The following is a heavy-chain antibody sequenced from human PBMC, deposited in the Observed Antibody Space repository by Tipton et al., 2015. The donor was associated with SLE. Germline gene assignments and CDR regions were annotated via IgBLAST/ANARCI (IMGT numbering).Heavy chain of an antibody. D-gene: IGHD1-14*01. CDR1: GGSISRIGYY. CDR3: ARARRTTSSHFDY. V-gene: IGHV4-31*03. Sequence: TLSLTCTVSGGSISRIGYYWSWIRQHPGKGLEWIGYIYHTGSTYYNPSLESRLTISIDTSKNQFSLWLTSMTPADTALYYCARARRTTSSHFDYWGQGTLVTVSS. J-gene: IGHJ4*02. CDR2: IYHTGST.